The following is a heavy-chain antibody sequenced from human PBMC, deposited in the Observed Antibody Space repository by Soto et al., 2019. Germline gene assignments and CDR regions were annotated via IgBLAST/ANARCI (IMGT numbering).Heavy chain of an antibody. Sequence: SGPTLVNPPQTLPLTCTFSGFSLSTSGMCVSWIRQPPGKALEWLALIDWDDDKYYSTSLKTRLTISKDTSKNQVVLTMTNMDPVDTATYYCARMSARTYYYYGMDVWGQGTTVTVSS. V-gene: IGHV2-70*01. CDR2: IDWDDDK. CDR3: ARMSARTYYYYGMDV. J-gene: IGHJ6*02. CDR1: GFSLSTSGMC.